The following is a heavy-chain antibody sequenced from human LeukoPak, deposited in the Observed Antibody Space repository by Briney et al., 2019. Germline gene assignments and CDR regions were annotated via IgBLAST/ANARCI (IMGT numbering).Heavy chain of an antibody. V-gene: IGHV3-48*01. J-gene: IGHJ4*02. Sequence: PGGSLRLSCAASAFTFSNYSANWVRQAPGKGLEWISYISGRSSTIYYADSVRGRFTISRDNAKNSMYLQMNSLRAEDTAVYYWARDRLTSGSYFFDYWGQGTLVTVSS. CDR1: AFTFSNYS. D-gene: IGHD1-26*01. CDR2: ISGRSSTI. CDR3: ARDRLTSGSYFFDY.